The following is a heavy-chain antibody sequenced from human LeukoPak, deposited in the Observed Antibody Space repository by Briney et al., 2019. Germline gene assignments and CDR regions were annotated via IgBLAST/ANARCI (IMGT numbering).Heavy chain of an antibody. CDR3: AKDELRFLEWLSRMDV. CDR2: ISYDGSNK. Sequence: PGGSLRLSCAASGFTFSSYGMHWVRQAPGKGLERVAVISYDGSNKYYADSVKSRFTISRDNSKNTLYLQMNSLRAEDTAVYYCAKDELRFLEWLSRMDVWGQGTTVTVSS. J-gene: IGHJ6*02. D-gene: IGHD3-3*01. V-gene: IGHV3-30*18. CDR1: GFTFSSYG.